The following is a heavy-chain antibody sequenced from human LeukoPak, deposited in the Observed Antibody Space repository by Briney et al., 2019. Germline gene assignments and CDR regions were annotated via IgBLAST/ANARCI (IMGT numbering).Heavy chain of an antibody. CDR3: AINQAGYCGGGSCYRHEFYYMDV. Sequence: ASVKVSCKASGGTFSTYVISWVRQAPGQGLEWMGGIIPVFGTANYAEKFQGRDTITADKSTSTAYLELSSLRSEDTAMYYCAINQAGYCGGGSCYRHEFYYMDVWGKGTSVTVSS. CDR1: GGTFSTYV. CDR2: IIPVFGTA. V-gene: IGHV1-69*06. J-gene: IGHJ6*03. D-gene: IGHD2-15*01.